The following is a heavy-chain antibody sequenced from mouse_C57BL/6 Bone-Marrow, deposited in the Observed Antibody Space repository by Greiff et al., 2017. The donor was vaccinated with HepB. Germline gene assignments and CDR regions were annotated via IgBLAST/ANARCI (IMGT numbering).Heavy chain of an antibody. D-gene: IGHD1-1*01. J-gene: IGHJ4*01. V-gene: IGHV2-2*01. CDR2: IWSGGST. CDR1: GFSLTSYG. CDR3: ARNPYYYGSSLYYAMDY. Sequence: QVQLKESGPGLVQPSQSLSITCTVSGFSLTSYGVHWVRQSPGKGLEWLGVIWSGGSTDYNAAFISRLSISKDNSKSQVFFKMNSLQADDTAIYYCARNPYYYGSSLYYAMDYWGQGTSVTVSS.